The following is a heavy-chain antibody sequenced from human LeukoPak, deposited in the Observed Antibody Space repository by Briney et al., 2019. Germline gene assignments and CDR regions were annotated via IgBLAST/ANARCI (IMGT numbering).Heavy chain of an antibody. D-gene: IGHD6-13*01. J-gene: IGHJ5*02. V-gene: IGHV3-23*01. CDR2: VSGSGGST. CDR3: AKEGSSSWTNWFDP. CDR1: GFTFISYA. Sequence: GGSLRLSCAASGFTFISYAMSWVRQAPGKGLEWVSAVSGSGGSTYYADSVKGRFTISRDNSKNTLYLQMNSLRAEDTAVYYCAKEGSSSWTNWFDPWGQGTLVTVSS.